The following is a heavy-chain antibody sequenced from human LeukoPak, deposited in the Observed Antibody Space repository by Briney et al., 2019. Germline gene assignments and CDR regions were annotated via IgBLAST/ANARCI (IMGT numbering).Heavy chain of an antibody. CDR2: ISGSGGST. CDR3: AKELHYYDILTGPFDY. J-gene: IGHJ4*02. V-gene: IGHV3-23*01. Sequence: GGSLRLSCAASGFTFSSYAMSWVRQAPGKGLEWVSAISGSGGSTYYADSVKCRFTISRDNSKNTLYLQMNSLRAEDTAVYYCAKELHYYDILTGPFDYWGQGTLVTVSS. CDR1: GFTFSSYA. D-gene: IGHD3-9*01.